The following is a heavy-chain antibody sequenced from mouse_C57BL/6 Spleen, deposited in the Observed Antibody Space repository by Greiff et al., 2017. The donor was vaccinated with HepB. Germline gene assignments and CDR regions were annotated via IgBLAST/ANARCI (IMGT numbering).Heavy chain of an antibody. V-gene: IGHV1-15*01. CDR3: TRNDNYYGSSY. CDR2: IDPETGGT. D-gene: IGHD1-1*01. Sequence: QVQLQQSGAELVRPGASVTLSCKASGYTFTDYEMHWVKQTPVHGLEWIGAIDPETGGTAYNQKFKGKAILTADKSSSTAYMELRSLTSEDSAVYYWTRNDNYYGSSYWGQGTTLTVAS. J-gene: IGHJ2*01. CDR1: GYTFTDYE.